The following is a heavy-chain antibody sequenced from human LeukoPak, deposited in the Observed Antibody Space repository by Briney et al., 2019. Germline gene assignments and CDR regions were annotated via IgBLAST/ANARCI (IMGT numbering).Heavy chain of an antibody. Sequence: ASVKVSCKASGYTFTSYGISGVRQAPGQGLGRMGWISAYNGNANYAQKLQGRVTMPTDTSTSTAYMELRSLRSDDTAVYYCAREGCSGGSCYFWFDPWGQGTLVTVSS. V-gene: IGHV1-18*01. CDR2: ISAYNGNA. CDR1: GYTFTSYG. J-gene: IGHJ5*02. D-gene: IGHD2-15*01. CDR3: AREGCSGGSCYFWFDP.